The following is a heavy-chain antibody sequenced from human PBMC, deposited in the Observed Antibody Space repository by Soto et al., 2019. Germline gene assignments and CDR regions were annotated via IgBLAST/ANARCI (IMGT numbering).Heavy chain of an antibody. Sequence: ASVKVSCKASGYAFTRYGISWVRQAPGQGLEWMGWISGYNGDTKYAQKFQGRVTMTIDTSTTTTYMELRSLTSDDTAVYYCAKNGQPPYYYYGMDVWGQGTTVTVSS. CDR1: GYAFTRYG. D-gene: IGHD2-8*01. V-gene: IGHV1-18*01. CDR2: ISGYNGDT. CDR3: AKNGQPPYYYYGMDV. J-gene: IGHJ6*02.